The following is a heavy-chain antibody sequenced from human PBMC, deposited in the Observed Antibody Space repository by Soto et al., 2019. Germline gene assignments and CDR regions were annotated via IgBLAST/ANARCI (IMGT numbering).Heavy chain of an antibody. CDR1: GGSFSGYY. V-gene: IGHV4-34*01. Sequence: SETLSLTCAVYGGSFSGYYWSWIRQPPGKGLEWIGEINHSGSTNYNPSLKSRVTISVDTSKNQFPLKLSSVTAADTAVYYCARLANGAYYDILTGYPRYYMDVWGKGTTVTVS. D-gene: IGHD3-9*01. J-gene: IGHJ6*03. CDR2: INHSGST. CDR3: ARLANGAYYDILTGYPRYYMDV.